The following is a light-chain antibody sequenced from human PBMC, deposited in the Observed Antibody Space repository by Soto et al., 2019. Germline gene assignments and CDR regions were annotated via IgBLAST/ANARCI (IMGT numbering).Light chain of an antibody. CDR1: QGISRY. CDR3: RQLNSYPRT. J-gene: IGKJ3*01. CDR2: TAS. Sequence: IQLTQSPSSLSASVGDRVTITCRASQGISRYLAWYQQKPGKAPKLLIYTASTLQSGVPSRFSGTGSGTDITRTITCLQPEGLAADYYRQLNSYPRTIGPRTKVDS. V-gene: IGKV1-9*01.